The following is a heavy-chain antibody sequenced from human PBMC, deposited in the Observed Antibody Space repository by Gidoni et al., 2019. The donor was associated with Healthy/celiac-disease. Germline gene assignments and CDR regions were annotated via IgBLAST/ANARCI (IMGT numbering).Heavy chain of an antibody. V-gene: IGHV3-23*01. CDR1: GFTFSSYA. CDR2: ISGSGGST. D-gene: IGHD4-17*01. J-gene: IGHJ4*02. Sequence: EVQLLESGGGLVQPGGSLRLSCAASGFTFSSYAMSWVRQAPGKGLEWVSAISGSGGSTYYADSVKGRFTISRDNSNNTLYLQMNSLRAEDTAVYYCAKDGEDYGDYFPRPLYDYWGQGTLVTVSS. CDR3: AKDGEDYGDYFPRPLYDY.